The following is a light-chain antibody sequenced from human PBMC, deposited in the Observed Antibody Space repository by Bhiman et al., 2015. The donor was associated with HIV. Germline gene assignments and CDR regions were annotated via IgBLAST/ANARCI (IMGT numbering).Light chain of an antibody. CDR1: STDIGTYDY. CDR3: FSYAGSNIWV. Sequence: QSALTQPASVSGSPGQSITISCTGTSTDIGTYDYVSWFQQHPGKAPKLIIFHVTARPSGISSRFSGSKSGNTASLTISGLQTEDEADYYCFSYAGSNIWVFGGGTKLTVL. CDR2: HVT. V-gene: IGLV2-23*02. J-gene: IGLJ3*02.